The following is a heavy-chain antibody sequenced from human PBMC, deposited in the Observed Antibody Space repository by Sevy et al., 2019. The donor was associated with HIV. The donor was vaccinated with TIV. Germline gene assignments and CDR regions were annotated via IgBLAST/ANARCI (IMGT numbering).Heavy chain of an antibody. Sequence: SETLSLTCTVSGGSISRTDSLWAWIRQPPGKGLEWIGYIYHTGSDYYNPSLKSRVTISVDKSKNQFSLRLNSVTAADMAVYYCAVAVSVIPSATPPKFDSWGQGALVTVSS. D-gene: IGHD2-15*01. V-gene: IGHV4-30-4*08. J-gene: IGHJ4*02. CDR1: GGSISRTDSL. CDR3: AVAVSVIPSATPPKFDS. CDR2: IYHTGSD.